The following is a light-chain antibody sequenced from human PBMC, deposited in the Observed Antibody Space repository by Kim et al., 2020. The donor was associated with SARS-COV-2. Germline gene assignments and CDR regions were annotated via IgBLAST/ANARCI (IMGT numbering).Light chain of an antibody. CDR2: EAS. V-gene: IGKV1-5*03. J-gene: IGKJ4*01. CDR1: QNINSW. CDR3: QQHNSYSLT. Sequence: ASVGDRVTITCRASQNINSWLAWYQQKPGKAPNLLIYEASNLQSGVPSRFSGSGSGTEFTLTISSLQPDDFATYYCQQHNSYSLTFGGGTKVDIK.